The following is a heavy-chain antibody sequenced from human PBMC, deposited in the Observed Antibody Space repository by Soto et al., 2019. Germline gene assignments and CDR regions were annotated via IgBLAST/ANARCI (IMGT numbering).Heavy chain of an antibody. J-gene: IGHJ4*02. Sequence: EVQLVESGGGLVQPGGSLRLSCAASGFTFSSYWMSWVRQAPGKGLEWVANIKQDGSEKYYVDSVKGRFTISRDNAKNSLYLQMNSLRAEDTAVYFCARSRYCSGGSCYSWGQGTLVTVSS. CDR1: GFTFSSYW. V-gene: IGHV3-7*01. CDR3: ARSRYCSGGSCYS. D-gene: IGHD2-15*01. CDR2: IKQDGSEK.